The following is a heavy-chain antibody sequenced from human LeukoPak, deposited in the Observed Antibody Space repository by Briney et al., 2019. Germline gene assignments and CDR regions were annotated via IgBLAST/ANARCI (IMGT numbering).Heavy chain of an antibody. J-gene: IGHJ4*02. Sequence: PGGSLRLSCAASGFTFSDFYMTWIRQAPGEGLEWVASINPDGNKKYSADSVKGRFTISRDNAENSLYLQMNSLRVKDTAFYYCARDLAYSRLDYWGQGMLVTVSS. CDR1: GFTFSDFY. V-gene: IGHV3-7*01. CDR3: ARDLAYSRLDY. D-gene: IGHD5-18*01. CDR2: INPDGNKK.